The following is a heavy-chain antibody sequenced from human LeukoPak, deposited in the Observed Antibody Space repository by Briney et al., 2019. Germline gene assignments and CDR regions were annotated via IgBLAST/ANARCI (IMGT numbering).Heavy chain of an antibody. CDR2: ISPIFGTA. CDR3: ARGTYCSGGSCYSADY. D-gene: IGHD2-15*01. V-gene: IGHV1-69*05. Sequence: SVKVSCKXSGGTFSSYAISWVRQAPGQGLERMGGISPIFGTANYAQKFQGRVTITTDESTSTAYMELSSLRSEDTAVYYCARGTYCSGGSCYSADYWGQGTLVTVSS. CDR1: GGTFSSYA. J-gene: IGHJ4*02.